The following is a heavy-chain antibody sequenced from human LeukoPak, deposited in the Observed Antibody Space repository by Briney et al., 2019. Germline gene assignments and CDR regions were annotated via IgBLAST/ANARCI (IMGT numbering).Heavy chain of an antibody. CDR3: ARVPSGATISFVRWFDP. Sequence: PRASVKVSCKASGYTFTGYYMHWVRQAPGQGLEWMGWINPNSGGTNYAQKFQGRVTMTRDTSISTAYMELSRLRSDDTAVYYCARVPSGATISFVRWFDPWGQGTLVTVSS. D-gene: IGHD1-26*01. J-gene: IGHJ5*02. CDR2: INPNSGGT. CDR1: GYTFTGYY. V-gene: IGHV1-2*02.